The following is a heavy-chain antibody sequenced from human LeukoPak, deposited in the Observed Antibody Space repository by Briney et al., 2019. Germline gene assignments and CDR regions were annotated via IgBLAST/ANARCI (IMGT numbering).Heavy chain of an antibody. CDR3: ARDHTIGGFDY. J-gene: IGHJ4*02. CDR2: IYSSGST. CDR1: GFTVSSNY. Sequence: PGGSLRLSCAASGFTVSSNYMSWVRQAPGKGLEWVSVIYSSGSTYYADSVKGRFTISRDNSKNTLYLQMNSLRAEDTAVYYCARDHTIGGFDYWGQGTLVTVSS. V-gene: IGHV3-53*01. D-gene: IGHD3-3*01.